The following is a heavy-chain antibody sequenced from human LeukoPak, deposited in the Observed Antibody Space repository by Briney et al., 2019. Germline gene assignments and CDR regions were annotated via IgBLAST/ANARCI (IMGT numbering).Heavy chain of an antibody. V-gene: IGHV1-18*01. D-gene: IGHD3-22*01. CDR1: GYTFTSYG. J-gene: IGHJ6*02. CDR2: ISAYDGNT. Sequence: ASVKVSCKASGYTFTSYGISWVRQAPGQGLEWMGWISAYDGNTIYAQYLQGRVTMTTDTSTSTDYMELRSLRSDDTAVYYCARDLPVESGRYYDSSGSPDYYYYGMDVWGQGTTVTVSS. CDR3: ARDLPVESGRYYDSSGSPDYYYYGMDV.